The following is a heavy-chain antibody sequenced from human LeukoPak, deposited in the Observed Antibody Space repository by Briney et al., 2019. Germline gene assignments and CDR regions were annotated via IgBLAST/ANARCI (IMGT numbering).Heavy chain of an antibody. J-gene: IGHJ6*02. D-gene: IGHD3-10*01. CDR1: GFTFSSYT. CDR3: ARKGASEVRGVITDYYYAMDV. CDR2: ITTGGPNT. V-gene: IGHV3-23*01. Sequence: GGSLRLSCTASGFTFSSYTMSWVRQAPGKGLRWVSTITTGGPNTYYADSVKGRFTVSRDDSKNTLYLQMNSLRSEDTAVYYCARKGASEVRGVITDYYYAMDVWGQGTTVTVSS.